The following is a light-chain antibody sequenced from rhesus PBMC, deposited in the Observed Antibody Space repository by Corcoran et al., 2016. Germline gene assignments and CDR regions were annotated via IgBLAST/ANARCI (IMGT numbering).Light chain of an antibody. CDR2: LAS. CDR3: QQNYGTTWT. V-gene: IGKV4-1*01. CDR1: QCLLYSPNNKNN. J-gene: IGKJ1*01. Sequence: DIVMTQSPDSLAVSLGERVTINCKSSQCLLYSPNNKNNLSWYQLKPGPPPKLFIYLASTRESGVPNRFSGNGYVTDLNLTISDRQHEDGAMYYCQQNYGTTWTFGRRTKEEIE.